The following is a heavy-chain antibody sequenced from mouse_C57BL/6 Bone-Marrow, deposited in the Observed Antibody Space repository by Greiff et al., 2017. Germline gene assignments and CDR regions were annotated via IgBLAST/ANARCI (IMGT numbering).Heavy chain of an antibody. J-gene: IGHJ2*01. CDR3: ARSHYDGYLDY. V-gene: IGHV1-69*01. CDR1: GYTFTSYW. CDR2: IDPSDSYT. Sequence: QVQLQQPGAELVMPGASVKLSCKASGYTFTSYWMHWVKQRPGQGLEWIGEIDPSDSYTNYNQKFKGKSTLTVDKSSSTAYMQLSSLTSEDSAVYYCARSHYDGYLDYWGQGNTLTVSS. D-gene: IGHD2-3*01.